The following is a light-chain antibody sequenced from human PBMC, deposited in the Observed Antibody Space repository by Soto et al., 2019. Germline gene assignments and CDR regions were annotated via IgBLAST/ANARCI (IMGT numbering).Light chain of an antibody. J-gene: IGLJ1*01. CDR2: AVS. Sequence: QSVLTRPPSASGSPGQSVAISCTGTSRDVGGQNYVSWYQQHPGKAPKLIIYAVSNRPSGVPDRFSGSKSGNTASLTISGLRAEDEADYYCCSHAGNNNYVFGTGTKVTVL. CDR3: CSHAGNNNYV. CDR1: SRDVGGQNY. V-gene: IGLV2-8*01.